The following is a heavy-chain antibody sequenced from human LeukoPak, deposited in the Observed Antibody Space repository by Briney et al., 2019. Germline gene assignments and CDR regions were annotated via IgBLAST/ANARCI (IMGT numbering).Heavy chain of an antibody. CDR1: GFTFGSYA. V-gene: IGHV3-23*01. CDR3: AKGYSSTSRSRYFDY. CDR2: ISGSGGST. J-gene: IGHJ4*02. D-gene: IGHD6-13*01. Sequence: GGSLRLPCAASGFTFGSYAMYWVRQAPGKGLEWVSGISGSGGSTYYADSVKGRFTISRDNSKNTLYLQMNSLRAEDTAVYYCAKGYSSTSRSRYFDYWGQGTLVTVSS.